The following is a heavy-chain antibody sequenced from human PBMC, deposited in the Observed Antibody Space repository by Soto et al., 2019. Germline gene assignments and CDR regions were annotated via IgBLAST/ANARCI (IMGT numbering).Heavy chain of an antibody. D-gene: IGHD3-10*02. J-gene: IGHJ5*02. CDR1: GGSISSSSYY. CDR3: ARHAFSYYVQKLNWFDP. V-gene: IGHV4-39*01. CDR2: IYYSGST. Sequence: PSETLSLTCTVSGGSISSSSYYWGWIRQPPGKGLEWIGSIYYSGSTYYNPSLKSRVTISVDTSKNQFSLKLRSVTAADTAVYYCARHAFSYYVQKLNWFDPWGQGTLVTVSS.